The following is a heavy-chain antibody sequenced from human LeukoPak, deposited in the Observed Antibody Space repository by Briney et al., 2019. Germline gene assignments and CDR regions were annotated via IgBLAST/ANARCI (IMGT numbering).Heavy chain of an antibody. D-gene: IGHD3-22*01. Sequence: GGSLRLSCAASGFTVSSNYMSWVRQAPGKGLEWVSVIYSGGSTYYADSVKGRFTISRDNSKNTLYLQMNSLRAEDTAVYYCAKGVYYYDSSGYYSHWGQGTLVTVSS. CDR1: GFTVSSNY. CDR2: IYSGGST. V-gene: IGHV3-53*01. J-gene: IGHJ4*02. CDR3: AKGVYYYDSSGYYSH.